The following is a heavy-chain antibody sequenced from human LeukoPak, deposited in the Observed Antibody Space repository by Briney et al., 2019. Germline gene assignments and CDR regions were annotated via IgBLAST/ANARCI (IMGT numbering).Heavy chain of an antibody. D-gene: IGHD3-10*01. J-gene: IGHJ5*02. CDR3: ANYRSSMVRGVGWLDP. CDR1: GYTFSSYA. V-gene: IGHV3-23*01. CDR2: ISGNGGST. Sequence: GGSLRLSCAVSGYTFSSYAMSWFLQAPGERVEWVTGISGNGGSTYYAHSVKGRFTISRDKSKNKLSLKLNSLSAEDTAVYYCANYRSSMVRGVGWLDPWGQGTLVTVSS.